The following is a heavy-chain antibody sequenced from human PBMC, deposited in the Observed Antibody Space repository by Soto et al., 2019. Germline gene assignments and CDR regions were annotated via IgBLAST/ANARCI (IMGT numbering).Heavy chain of an antibody. Sequence: GGSLRLSCAASGFTFSSYSMNWVRQAPGKGLEWVSSISSSSSYIYYADSVKGRFTISRDNAKNSLYLQMNSLRAEDTAVYYCARVSYCSGGSCYSGYYYYMDVWGKGTTVTVSS. V-gene: IGHV3-21*01. CDR2: ISSSSSYI. CDR1: GFTFSSYS. J-gene: IGHJ6*03. D-gene: IGHD2-15*01. CDR3: ARVSYCSGGSCYSGYYYYMDV.